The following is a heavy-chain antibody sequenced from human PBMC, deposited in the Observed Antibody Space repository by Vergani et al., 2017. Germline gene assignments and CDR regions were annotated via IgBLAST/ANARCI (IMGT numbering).Heavy chain of an antibody. CDR3: ARRTTGATLPSKDENWFDP. J-gene: IGHJ5*02. D-gene: IGHD1-1*01. CDR2: IYPGDSDT. CDR1: GYSFTSYW. Sequence: EVQLVQSGAEVKKPGESLKISCKGSGYSFTSYWIGWVRQMPGKGLEWMGTIYPGDSDTRYSPSFQGQVTISADKSISTAYLQWSSLKASDTAMYYCARRTTGATLPSKDENWFDPWGQGTLVTVSS. V-gene: IGHV5-51*03.